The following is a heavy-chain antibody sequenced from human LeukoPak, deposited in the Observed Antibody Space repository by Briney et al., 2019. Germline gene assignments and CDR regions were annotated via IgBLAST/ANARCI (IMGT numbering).Heavy chain of an antibody. J-gene: IGHJ4*02. CDR3: ARDWGGGSCY. Sequence: GGSLRLSCTASGFTFNSLAMTWVRQAPGRGLEWVANINQNGREKYYVDSVKGRFTISRDNAKDSVSLQMNSLSAEDTAVYYCARDWGGGSCYWGQGTLVTVSS. V-gene: IGHV3-7*04. CDR2: INQNGREK. CDR1: GFTFNSLA. D-gene: IGHD1-26*01.